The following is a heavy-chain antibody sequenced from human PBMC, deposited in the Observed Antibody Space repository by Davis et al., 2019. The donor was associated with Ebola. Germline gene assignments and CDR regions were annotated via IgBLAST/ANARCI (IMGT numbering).Heavy chain of an antibody. J-gene: IGHJ6*03. CDR1: GFTFSSYS. CDR2: ISVSVGTI. V-gene: IGHV3-48*02. D-gene: IGHD2-2*01. CDR3: ARDPRYCGTTSCHKSHYYYYYMDV. Sequence: PGGSLRLSCAASGFTFSSYSMNWVRQAPGKGLEWVSYISVSVGTIYYADSVKGRFTISRDTAKNSLYLQMNSLRDEDTAVYYCARDPRYCGTTSCHKSHYYYYYMDVWGKGTTVTVSS.